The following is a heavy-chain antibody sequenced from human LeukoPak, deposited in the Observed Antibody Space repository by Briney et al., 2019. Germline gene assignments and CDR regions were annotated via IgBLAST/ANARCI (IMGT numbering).Heavy chain of an antibody. Sequence: GGSLRLSCAASGFTFSSYSMNWVRQAPGKGLEWVSSISSSSYIYYADSVKGRFTISRDNAKNSLYLQMNSLRAEDTAVYYCAREAHCSSTSCYSVGFDPWGQGTLVTVSS. CDR1: GFTFSSYS. CDR3: AREAHCSSTSCYSVGFDP. CDR2: ISSSSYI. J-gene: IGHJ5*02. V-gene: IGHV3-21*01. D-gene: IGHD2-2*01.